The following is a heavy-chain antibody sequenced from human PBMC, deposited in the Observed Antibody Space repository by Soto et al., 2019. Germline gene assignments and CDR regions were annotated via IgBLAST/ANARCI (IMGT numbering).Heavy chain of an antibody. V-gene: IGHV4-59*01. CDR2: IYYSGNT. CDR1: GGSFSNYY. D-gene: IGHD2-21*02. CDR3: ARDRAGDGDSYFDL. Sequence: QVQLQESGPGLVKPSETLSLTCTVSGGSFSNYYWSWIRQPPGKGLEWIGYIYYSGNTNYNPSLKRRVTISLDPPKNQFSLKLSSVTAADTAVYYCARDRAGDGDSYFDLWGRGTLVTVSS. J-gene: IGHJ2*01.